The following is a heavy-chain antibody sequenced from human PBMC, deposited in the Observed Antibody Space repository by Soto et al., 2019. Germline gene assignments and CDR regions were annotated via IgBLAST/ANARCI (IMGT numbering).Heavy chain of an antibody. CDR2: MNPNSGNR. J-gene: IGHJ6*03. CDR1: GYTFTSYD. Sequence: QVQLVQSGAEVKKPGASVKVSCKASGYTFTSYDINWMRQATGQGLEWMGWMNPNSGNRGDAQKFQGRVTMTRTTSISTASMGLSSRRSEDTAVYYCARGEGSGSYYIRPLYYYMDVWGKGTAVTVSS. CDR3: ARGEGSGSYYIRPLYYYMDV. D-gene: IGHD3-10*01. V-gene: IGHV1-8*01.